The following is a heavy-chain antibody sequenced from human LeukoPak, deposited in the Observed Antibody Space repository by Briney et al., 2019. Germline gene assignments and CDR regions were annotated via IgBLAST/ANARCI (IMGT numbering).Heavy chain of an antibody. V-gene: IGHV1-46*01. D-gene: IGHD2-2*01. CDR3: AVNNCSSTSCPLIADY. Sequence: ASVKVSCKASGYIFTSFYMHWVRQAPGQGLERMGIINPSGGSTSYAQKFQGRVTMTRDTSTSTVYMELSSLRSEDTAVYYCAVNNCSSTSCPLIADYWGQGTLVTVSS. CDR2: INPSGGST. J-gene: IGHJ4*02. CDR1: GYIFTSFY.